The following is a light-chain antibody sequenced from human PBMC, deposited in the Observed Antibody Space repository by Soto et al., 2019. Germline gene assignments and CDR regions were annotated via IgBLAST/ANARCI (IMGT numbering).Light chain of an antibody. CDR3: QQRGKWPST. CDR1: QSVDRY. Sequence: EVVLTQSPDTLSLSPGETSTLSCRASQSVDRYVAWYQQKLGQXPRXXIYDAYTRATGVGDRFTGSGSATDLSITITSLEPEDFEVYYCQQRGKWPSTFGPGTKVDIK. CDR2: DAY. J-gene: IGKJ2*02. V-gene: IGKV3-11*01.